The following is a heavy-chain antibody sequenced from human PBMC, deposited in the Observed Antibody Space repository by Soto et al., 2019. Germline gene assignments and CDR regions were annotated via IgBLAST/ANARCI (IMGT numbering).Heavy chain of an antibody. CDR3: ARIQGFSTAAGAFYYGMDV. CDR2: IFSNDEK. V-gene: IGHV2-26*01. CDR1: GFSLSNARMG. Sequence: SGPTLVNPTETLTLTCTVSGFSLSNARMGVSWIRQPPGKALEWLAHIFSNDEKSYSTSLKSRLTISKDTSKSQVVLTMTNMDPVDTATYYCARIQGFSTAAGAFYYGMDVWGQGTTVTVSS. J-gene: IGHJ6*02. D-gene: IGHD6-13*01.